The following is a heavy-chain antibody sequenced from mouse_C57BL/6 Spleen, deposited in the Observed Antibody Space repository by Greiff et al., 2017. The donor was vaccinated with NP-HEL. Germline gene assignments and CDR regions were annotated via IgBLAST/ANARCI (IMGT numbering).Heavy chain of an antibody. Sequence: DVKLQESGPGLVKPSQSLSLTCSVTGYSITSGYYWNWIRQFPGNKLEWMGYISYDGSNNYNPSLKNRISITRDTSKNQFFLKLNSVTTEDTATYYCASGSGYDAWFAYWGQGTLVTVSA. CDR2: ISYDGSN. J-gene: IGHJ3*01. D-gene: IGHD2-2*01. CDR3: ASGSGYDAWFAY. V-gene: IGHV3-6*01. CDR1: GYSITSGYY.